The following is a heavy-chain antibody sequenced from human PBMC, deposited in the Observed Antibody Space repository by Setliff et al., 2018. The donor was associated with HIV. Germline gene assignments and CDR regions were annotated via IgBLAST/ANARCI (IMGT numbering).Heavy chain of an antibody. CDR3: RRYSGYDSYFDF. CDR2: IYYSGST. J-gene: IGHJ4*02. V-gene: IGHV4-39*01. D-gene: IGHD5-12*01. Sequence: PSETLSLTCTVSGGSISSSTYYWGWIRQPPGKGLEWIGTIYYSGSTYYNPSLKSRLTISVDTSKNQFSLKLSSVTALYFCAKQVRRYSGYDSYFDFWGQGTPVTVSS. CDR1: GGSISSSTYY.